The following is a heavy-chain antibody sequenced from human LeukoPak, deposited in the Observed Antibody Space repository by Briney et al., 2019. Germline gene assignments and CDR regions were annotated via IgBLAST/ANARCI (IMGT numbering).Heavy chain of an antibody. CDR2: IIPIFGTA. Sequence: SSVKVSCKASGGTFSSYAISWVRQAPGQGLEWMGGIIPIFGTANYAQKFQGRVTITTDESTSTAYMELSSLRSEDTAVYYCGREGTAMVYNWFDPWGQGTLVTVSS. D-gene: IGHD5-18*01. CDR1: GGTFSSYA. J-gene: IGHJ5*02. CDR3: GREGTAMVYNWFDP. V-gene: IGHV1-69*05.